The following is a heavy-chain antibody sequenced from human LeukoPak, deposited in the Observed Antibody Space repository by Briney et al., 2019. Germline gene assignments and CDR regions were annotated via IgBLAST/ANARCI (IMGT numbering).Heavy chain of an antibody. D-gene: IGHD3-10*01. CDR3: ARSPTSITMVRGVIDWFDP. CDR1: GGSISSYY. J-gene: IGHJ5*02. CDR2: IYYSGST. V-gene: IGHV4-59*01. Sequence: PSETLSLTCTVSGGSISSYYGSWIRQPPGKGLEWIGYIYYSGSTNYNPSLKSRVTISVDTSKNQFSLKLSSVTAADTAVYYCARSPTSITMVRGVIDWFDPWGQGTLVTVSS.